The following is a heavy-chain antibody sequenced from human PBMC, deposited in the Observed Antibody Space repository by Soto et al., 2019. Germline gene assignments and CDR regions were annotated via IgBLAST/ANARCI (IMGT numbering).Heavy chain of an antibody. Sequence: GGSLRLSCAASGFTFSGYSVNWVRQAPGKGLEWVSYISSGSKTIYYAESVRGRFTVSRDNARNSQYLQMNSLRDEDTAVYYCAREEILGVRSFDYWGQGTLVTVSS. D-gene: IGHD3-3*01. CDR1: GFTFSGYS. CDR2: ISSGSKTI. J-gene: IGHJ4*02. CDR3: AREEILGVRSFDY. V-gene: IGHV3-48*02.